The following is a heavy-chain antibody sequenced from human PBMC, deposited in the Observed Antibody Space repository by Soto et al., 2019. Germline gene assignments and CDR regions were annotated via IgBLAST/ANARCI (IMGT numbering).Heavy chain of an antibody. CDR1: GFTFSSYG. CDR2: ISYDGSNK. Sequence: GGSLRLSCAASGFTFSSYGMHWVRQAPGKGLEWVAVISYDGSNKYYADSVKGRFTISRDNSKNTLYLQMNSLRAEDTAVYYCAKDYDSSGYQYFDYWGQGTLVTVSS. J-gene: IGHJ4*02. CDR3: AKDYDSSGYQYFDY. V-gene: IGHV3-30*18. D-gene: IGHD3-22*01.